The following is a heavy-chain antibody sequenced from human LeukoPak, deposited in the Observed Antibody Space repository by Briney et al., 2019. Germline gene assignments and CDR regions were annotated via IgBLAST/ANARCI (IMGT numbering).Heavy chain of an antibody. J-gene: IGHJ6*03. CDR3: ARIPVVVAATPSNYYYYYMDV. V-gene: IGHV3-48*04. Sequence: GGTLRLSCAASGFTFSSYGMSWVRQAPGKGLEWVSYISSSGSTIYYADSVKGRFTISRDNAKNSLYLQMNSLRAEDTAVYYCARIPVVVAATPSNYYYYYMDVWGKGTTVTVS. D-gene: IGHD2-15*01. CDR2: ISSSGSTI. CDR1: GFTFSSYG.